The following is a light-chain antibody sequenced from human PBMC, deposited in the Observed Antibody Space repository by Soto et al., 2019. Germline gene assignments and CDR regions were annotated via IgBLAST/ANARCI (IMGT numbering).Light chain of an antibody. J-gene: IGKJ4*01. Sequence: DIQMTQSPSTLPASVGDRVTITCRASQSIITWLAWFQQAPGKAPKILISDASSLKSGVPSSFRGSGSVTEFTLTISSLQHDDFATYYCQQYHIYPLTFGGGTKVEI. CDR3: QQYHIYPLT. V-gene: IGKV1-5*01. CDR1: QSIITW. CDR2: DAS.